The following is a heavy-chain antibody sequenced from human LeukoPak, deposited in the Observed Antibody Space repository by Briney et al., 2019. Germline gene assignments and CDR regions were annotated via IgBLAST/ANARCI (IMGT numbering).Heavy chain of an antibody. V-gene: IGHV3-23*01. Sequence: GGSLRLSCAASGFTFSSCAMNWIRQAPGKGLEGVSDINGSGGETHYADSVKGRFTVSRDNSKNTLYLQMNSLRVKDTAIYYCAKRIRDGYNTPFDSWGPGILVTVSS. CDR1: GFTFSSCA. CDR3: AKRIRDGYNTPFDS. D-gene: IGHD5-24*01. CDR2: INGSGGET. J-gene: IGHJ4*02.